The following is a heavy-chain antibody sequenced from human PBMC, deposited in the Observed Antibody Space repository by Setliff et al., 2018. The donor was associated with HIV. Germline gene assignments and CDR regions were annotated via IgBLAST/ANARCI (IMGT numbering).Heavy chain of an antibody. CDR2: IYTSGST. D-gene: IGHD3-10*01. CDR1: GGSIKSYY. V-gene: IGHV4-4*07. J-gene: IGHJ4*02. CDR3: ARHGRSYYSDSRLDY. Sequence: PSETLSLTCTVSGGSIKSYYWSYIRQSVGKGLEWLGRIYTSGSTNYKPSLKNRVTISVDMSKNQFSLKLSSVTAADTAVYYCARHGRSYYSDSRLDYWGQGTPVTVSS.